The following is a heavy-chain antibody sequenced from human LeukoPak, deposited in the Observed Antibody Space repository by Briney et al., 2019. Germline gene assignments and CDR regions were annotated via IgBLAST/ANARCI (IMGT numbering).Heavy chain of an antibody. J-gene: IGHJ4*02. CDR1: GFTFSSYG. CDR3: ADIWGSLGY. V-gene: IGHV3-30*03. D-gene: IGHD7-27*01. Sequence: PGGALRLSCAASGFTFSSYGMHWVRGAPGKGLEWVAVISYDGSDKYYADSVKGRFTLSRDNSKNTLYLQMHSLRTEDTAVYYCADIWGSLGYWGQGPLVTVSS. CDR2: ISYDGSDK.